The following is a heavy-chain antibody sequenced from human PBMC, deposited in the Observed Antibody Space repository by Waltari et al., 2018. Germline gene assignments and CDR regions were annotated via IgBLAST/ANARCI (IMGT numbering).Heavy chain of an antibody. J-gene: IGHJ4*02. D-gene: IGHD6-19*01. Sequence: QMKLLESGPGLVKPSETLSLTCTVSAASISGHYWSWIRQPAGKGLEGIGRVYSTGATNYNPALGRRATISVDTARKQVSLKLTSVTAADTAMYFCAESDSGSWQYFFNSWGQGALVTVSS. CDR2: VYSTGAT. CDR1: AASISGHY. V-gene: IGHV4-4*07. CDR3: AESDSGSWQYFFNS.